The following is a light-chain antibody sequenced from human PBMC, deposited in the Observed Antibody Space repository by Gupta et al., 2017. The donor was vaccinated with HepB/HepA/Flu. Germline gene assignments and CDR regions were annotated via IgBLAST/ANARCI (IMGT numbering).Light chain of an antibody. Sequence: SSVLTQPPSVSVAPGKTARITCGGNNIGSKSVHWYQQKPGQAPVLVVYDDSDRPSGIPERFSGSNSGNTATLTSSRVEAGDEADYYCQVWDRSSDHVVFGGGTKLTVL. CDR2: DDS. J-gene: IGLJ2*01. CDR3: QVWDRSSDHVV. CDR1: NIGSKS. V-gene: IGLV3-21*03.